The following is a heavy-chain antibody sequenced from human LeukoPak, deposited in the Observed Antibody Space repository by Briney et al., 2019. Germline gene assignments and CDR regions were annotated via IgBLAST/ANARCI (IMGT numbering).Heavy chain of an antibody. V-gene: IGHV3-13*01. CDR1: GFTFSSFD. D-gene: IGHD1-1*01. CDR2: IGTASDT. Sequence: GGSLRPSCAASGFTFSSFDMHWVRQPTGQGLEWVSTIGTASDTYYPGSVEGRFTLSRDNAKNSLYLQMNSLTAGDTAVYYCARGPPRGKYYYMDVWGKGTTVTVSS. J-gene: IGHJ6*03. CDR3: ARGPPRGKYYYMDV.